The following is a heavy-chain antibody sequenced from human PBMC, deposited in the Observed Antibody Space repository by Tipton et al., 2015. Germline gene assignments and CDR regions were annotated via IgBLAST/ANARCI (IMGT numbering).Heavy chain of an antibody. CDR3: ARDLEHGMDV. J-gene: IGHJ6*02. CDR1: GGSVSSGSYY. V-gene: IGHV4-61*01. Sequence: TLSLTCTVSGGSVSSGSYYWSWIRQPPGKGPEWIGYISFSDTTHYNPSLKSRITISLNTSKNQFSLKMSSVTAADTAVYFCARDLEHGMDVWGQGTTVTVSS. CDR2: ISFSDTT.